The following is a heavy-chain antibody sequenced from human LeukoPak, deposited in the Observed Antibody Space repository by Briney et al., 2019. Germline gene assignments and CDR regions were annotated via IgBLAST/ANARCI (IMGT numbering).Heavy chain of an antibody. CDR2: SSSSTI. J-gene: IGHJ4*02. CDR3: ARVRLGESSIADY. Sequence: SSSSTIYYADSVRGRFTISRDNANNSLYLQMNSLRVEDTAVYYSARVRLGESSIADYWGQGTLVTVSS. D-gene: IGHD3-16*01. V-gene: IGHV3-48*01.